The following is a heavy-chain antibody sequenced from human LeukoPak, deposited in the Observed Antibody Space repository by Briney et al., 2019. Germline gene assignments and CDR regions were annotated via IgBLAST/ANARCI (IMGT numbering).Heavy chain of an antibody. V-gene: IGHV1-69*06. CDR3: ARGVNDYGDPYYYYYYMDV. CDR2: LIPIFGTA. J-gene: IGHJ6*03. CDR1: GGTFSSYA. D-gene: IGHD4-17*01. Sequence: SVKVSCKASGGTFSSYAISWVRQAPGQGLEWMGGLIPIFGTANYAQKFQGRVTITADKSTSTAYMELSSLRSEDTAVYYCARGVNDYGDPYYYYYYMDVWGKGTTVTVSS.